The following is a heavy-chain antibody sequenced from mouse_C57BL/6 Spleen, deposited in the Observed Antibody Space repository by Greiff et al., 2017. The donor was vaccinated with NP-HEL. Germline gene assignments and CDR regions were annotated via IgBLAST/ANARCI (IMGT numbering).Heavy chain of an antibody. V-gene: IGHV10-1*01. CDR2: IRSKSNNYTT. Sequence: EVQGVESGGGLVQPKGSLKLSCAASGFSFNTYAMNWVRQAPGKGLEWVARIRSKSNNYTTYYADSVKDRFTISRDDSESMLYLQMNNLKTEDTAMYYCVREGGYWSYFDYWGQGTTLTVSS. CDR1: GFSFNTYA. D-gene: IGHD3-1*01. J-gene: IGHJ2*01. CDR3: VREGGYWSYFDY.